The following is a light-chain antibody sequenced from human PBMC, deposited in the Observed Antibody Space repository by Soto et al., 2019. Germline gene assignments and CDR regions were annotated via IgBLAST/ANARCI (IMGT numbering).Light chain of an antibody. CDR3: QKYNSAPRT. CDR2: AAS. Sequence: DIQMTQSPSSLSASVGDRVTITCRASQGISNFLAWYQQKPGKVPKLLIYAASTLQSGVPSRFSGSGSGTDFTLTISSLHLEDVATYYCQKYNSAPRTFGQGTKVEIK. J-gene: IGKJ1*01. V-gene: IGKV1-27*01. CDR1: QGISNF.